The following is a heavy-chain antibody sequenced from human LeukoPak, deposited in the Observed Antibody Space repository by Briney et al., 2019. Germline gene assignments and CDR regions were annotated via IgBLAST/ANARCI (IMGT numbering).Heavy chain of an antibody. J-gene: IGHJ4*02. V-gene: IGHV4-59*01. CDR2: IYYSGST. D-gene: IGHD6-19*01. CDR1: GGSISSYY. Sequence: SETLSLTCTVSGGSISSYYWSWIRQPPGKGLEWIGYIYYSGSTNYNPSLKSRVTISVDTSKNQFSLKLSSVTAADTAVYYCARAQWLVSYFDYWGQGTLVTVSS. CDR3: ARAQWLVSYFDY.